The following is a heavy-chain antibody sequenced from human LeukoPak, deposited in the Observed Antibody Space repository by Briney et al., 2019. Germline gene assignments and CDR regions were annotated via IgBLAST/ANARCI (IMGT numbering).Heavy chain of an antibody. V-gene: IGHV4-61*01. J-gene: IGHJ4*02. Sequence: PSETLSLTCTVSGGSVSSGSYYRSWIRQPPGKGLEWIGYIYYSGSTNYNPSLKSRVTISVDTSKNQFSLKLSSVTAADTAVYYCAREDNSPLRPGIAAAVGVFDYWGQGTLVTVSS. CDR3: AREDNSPLRPGIAAAVGVFDY. CDR2: IYYSGST. CDR1: GGSVSSGSYY. D-gene: IGHD6-13*01.